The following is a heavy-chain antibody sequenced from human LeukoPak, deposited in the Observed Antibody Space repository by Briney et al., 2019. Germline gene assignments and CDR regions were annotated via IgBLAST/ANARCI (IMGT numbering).Heavy chain of an antibody. V-gene: IGHV3-11*05. CDR3: ARDRYYDILTGCPAPDY. Sequence: PGGSLRLSCAAPGFTFSDYYMSWIRQAPGKGLEWVSYISSSSSYTNYADSVKGRFTISRDNAKNSLYLQMNSLRAEDTAVYYCARDRYYDILTGCPAPDYWGQGTLVTVSS. J-gene: IGHJ4*02. D-gene: IGHD3-9*01. CDR2: ISSSSSYT. CDR1: GFTFSDYY.